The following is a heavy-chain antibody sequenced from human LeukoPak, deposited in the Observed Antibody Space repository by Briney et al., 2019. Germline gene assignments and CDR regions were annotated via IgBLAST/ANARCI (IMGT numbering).Heavy chain of an antibody. CDR2: IYYSGST. J-gene: IGHJ4*02. D-gene: IGHD5-12*01. Sequence: SQTLSLTCTVSGGSIGSGGYYWSWIRQHPGKGLEWIGYIYYSGSTYYNPSLKSRVTISVDTSKNQFSLKLSSVTAADTAVYYCARVGGYSGYADYWGQGTLVTVSS. CDR3: ARVGGYSGYADY. V-gene: IGHV4-31*03. CDR1: GGSIGSGGYY.